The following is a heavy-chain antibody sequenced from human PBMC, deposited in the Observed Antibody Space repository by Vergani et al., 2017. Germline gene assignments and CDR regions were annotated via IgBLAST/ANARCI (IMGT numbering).Heavy chain of an antibody. Sequence: QVQLVQSGAEVKKPGASVKVSCKASGYTFTGYYMHWVRQAPGQGLEWMGWINPNSGGTNYAQKFQGRVTMTRDTSISTAYMELSRLRSDDTAVYYCASPPGYCSSTSCRGHYYYYMDVGGKGTTVTVSS. V-gene: IGHV1-2*02. D-gene: IGHD2-2*01. J-gene: IGHJ6*03. CDR2: INPNSGGT. CDR1: GYTFTGYY. CDR3: ASPPGYCSSTSCRGHYYYYMDV.